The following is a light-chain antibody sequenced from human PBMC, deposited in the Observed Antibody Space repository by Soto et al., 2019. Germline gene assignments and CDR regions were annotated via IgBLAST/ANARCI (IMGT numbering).Light chain of an antibody. J-gene: IGKJ5*01. CDR3: QKYSSVIT. CDR2: AAS. CDR1: QGISSY. Sequence: DIQMTQSPSSLSASVGDRVTITCRASQGISSYLAWYQQKLGKVPKLLISAASTLQSGVPSRFSGSGSETDFTLTISSLQPEDVATYYCQKYSSVITFGQGTRLEIK. V-gene: IGKV1-27*01.